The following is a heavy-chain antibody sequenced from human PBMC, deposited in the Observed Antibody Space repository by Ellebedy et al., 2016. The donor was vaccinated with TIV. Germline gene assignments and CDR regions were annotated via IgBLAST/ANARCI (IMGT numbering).Heavy chain of an antibody. D-gene: IGHD3-9*01. V-gene: IGHV3-23*01. J-gene: IGHJ6*02. CDR3: GKGRGGRYYGMDV. CDR2: LSGSGNLA. CDR1: GFSFSSQW. Sequence: GESLKISCAASGFSFSSQWMNWVRQAPGKGLEWVSRLSGSGNLAYYAESVKGRFTISRDNSKNMLFLQMNTLRVEDTAVYYCGKGRGGRYYGMDVWGQGTTVTVSS.